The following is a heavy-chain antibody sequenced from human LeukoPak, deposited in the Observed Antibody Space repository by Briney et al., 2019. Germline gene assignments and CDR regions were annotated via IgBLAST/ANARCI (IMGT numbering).Heavy chain of an antibody. V-gene: IGHV3-53*01. J-gene: IGHJ4*02. CDR2: IYSGGST. CDR3: ARDMVEATTRGIDY. CDR1: GFTVSSNY. D-gene: IGHD5-12*01. Sequence: PGGSLRLSCAASGFTVSSNYMSWVRQAPGKGLEWVSVIYSGGSTYYADSVKGRFTISRDDAKNSLYLQMNTLRAEDTGAYYCARDMVEATTRGIDYWGQGTLVTVSS.